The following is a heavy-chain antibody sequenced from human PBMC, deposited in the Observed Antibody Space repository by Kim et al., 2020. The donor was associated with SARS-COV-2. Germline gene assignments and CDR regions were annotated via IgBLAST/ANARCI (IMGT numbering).Heavy chain of an antibody. CDR1: GFTFSSYA. Sequence: GGSLRLSCAASGFTFSSYAMHWVRQAPGKGLEWVAVISYDGSNKYYADSVKGRFTISRDNSKNTLYLQMNSLRAEDTAVYYCATQTGGNPAFDYWGQGTLVTVSS. J-gene: IGHJ4*02. CDR3: ATQTGGNPAFDY. D-gene: IGHD2-15*01. CDR2: ISYDGSNK. V-gene: IGHV3-30*04.